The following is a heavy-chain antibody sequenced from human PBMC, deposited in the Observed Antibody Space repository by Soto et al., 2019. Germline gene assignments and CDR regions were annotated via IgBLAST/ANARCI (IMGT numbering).Heavy chain of an antibody. CDR3: ARDVEIYGALGGYNYYMDV. D-gene: IGHD4-17*01. Sequence: GGSLRLSCAASGFTFSSYWMHWVRQAPGKGLVWVSRINSDGSSTSYADSVKGRFTISGDNAKNTLYLQMNSLRAEDTAVYYCARDVEIYGALGGYNYYMDVWGKGTTVTVSS. CDR2: INSDGSST. CDR1: GFTFSSYW. J-gene: IGHJ6*03. V-gene: IGHV3-74*01.